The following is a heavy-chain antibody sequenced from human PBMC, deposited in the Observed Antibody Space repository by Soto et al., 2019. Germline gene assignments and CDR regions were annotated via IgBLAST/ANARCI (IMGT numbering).Heavy chain of an antibody. CDR1: GFTFSSYS. V-gene: IGHV3-48*01. CDR3: ARAGVYGSGYYYYYMDV. CDR2: ISSSSSTI. J-gene: IGHJ6*03. Sequence: PGGSLRLSCAASGFTFSSYSMNWVRQAPGKGLEWVSYISSSSSTIYYADSVKGRFTISRDNAKNSLYLQMNSLRAEDTAVYYCARAGVYGSGYYYYYMDVWGKGTTDTVSS. D-gene: IGHD3-10*01.